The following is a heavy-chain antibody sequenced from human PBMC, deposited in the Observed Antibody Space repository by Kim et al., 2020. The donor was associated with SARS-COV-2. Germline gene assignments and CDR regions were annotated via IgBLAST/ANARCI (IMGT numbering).Heavy chain of an antibody. J-gene: IGHJ4*02. D-gene: IGHD2-15*01. Sequence: SETLSLTCTVSGFSISDPTFHWVCLRQPPGQGLEWIGSIYDLGGTQDKSSLGRRLIISVDTSKYQFLLNLTLLTAADTAVYYCADLSYSNVYWGQ. CDR3: ADLSYSNVY. V-gene: IGHV4-39*07. CDR1: GFSISDPTFH. CDR2: IYDLGGT.